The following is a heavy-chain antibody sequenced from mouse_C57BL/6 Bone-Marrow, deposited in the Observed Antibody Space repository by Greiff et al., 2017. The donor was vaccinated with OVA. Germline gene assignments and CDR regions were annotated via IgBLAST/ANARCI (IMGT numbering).Heavy chain of an antibody. CDR2: IDPADGEP. D-gene: IGHD2-1*01. CDR3: AFLLADY. CDR1: GFTITDYY. J-gene: IGHJ2*01. V-gene: IGHV14-2*01. Sequence: VQLQQSGAELVKPGASVKLSCTASGFTITDYYMHWVKQRTEQGLEWIGRIDPADGEPKYTPKFQGKATITSSTASNTAYLQLCSLPSEDTAVYYCAFLLADYWGQGTTLTVSS.